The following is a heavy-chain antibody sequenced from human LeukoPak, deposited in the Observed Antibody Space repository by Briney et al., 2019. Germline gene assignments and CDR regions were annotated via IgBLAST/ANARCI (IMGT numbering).Heavy chain of an antibody. Sequence: PGGSLRLSCAASGFPFSSHWLSWFRQSPGKGLEWVAHISHDGSEKHYVDSVKGRFTISRDNARNSQFLQMNSLRVDDTAVYYCARGGGWVFFNWGQGTLVTVPS. CDR2: ISHDGSEK. D-gene: IGHD6-19*01. V-gene: IGHV3-7*04. CDR3: ARGGGWVFFN. CDR1: GFPFSSHW. J-gene: IGHJ4*02.